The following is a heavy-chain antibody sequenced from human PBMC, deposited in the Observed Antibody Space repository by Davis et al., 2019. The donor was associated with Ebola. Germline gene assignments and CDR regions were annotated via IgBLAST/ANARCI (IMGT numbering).Heavy chain of an antibody. CDR3: AREQLELTRGFDY. D-gene: IGHD1-1*01. Sequence: MPPETLSLTCAVSGGSISSSNWWSWVRQPPGKGLEWIGEIYHSGSTNYNPSLKSRVTISVDKSKNQFSLKLSSVTAADTAVYYCAREQLELTRGFDYWGQGTLVTVSS. V-gene: IGHV4-4*03. J-gene: IGHJ4*02. CDR2: IYHSGST. CDR1: GGSISSSNW.